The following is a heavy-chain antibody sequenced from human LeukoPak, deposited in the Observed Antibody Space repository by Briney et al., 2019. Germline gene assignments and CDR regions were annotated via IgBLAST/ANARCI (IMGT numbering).Heavy chain of an antibody. J-gene: IGHJ4*02. Sequence: GGSLRLSCAASGFTFSGSAMHWVRQASGKGLEWVGRIRSKANSYATADAASGKGRFTIARDEYKQSAYLQSKSLKTEDTAVYYCTTYCSGGSCSDYWGQGTLVTVSS. CDR1: GFTFSGSA. CDR3: TTYCSGGSCSDY. V-gene: IGHV3-73*01. D-gene: IGHD2-15*01. CDR2: IRSKANSYAT.